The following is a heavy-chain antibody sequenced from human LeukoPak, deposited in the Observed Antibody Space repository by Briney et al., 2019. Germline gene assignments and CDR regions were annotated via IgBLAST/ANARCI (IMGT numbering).Heavy chain of an antibody. CDR3: ARENSSSSGGGFDY. V-gene: IGHV4-30-2*01. J-gene: IGHJ4*02. D-gene: IGHD6-6*01. CDR2: IYHSGST. Sequence: PSETLSLTCTVSGGSISSGGYYWSWIRQPPGKGLEWIGYIYHSGSTYYNPSLKSRVTISVDRSKNQFSLKLSSVTAADTAVYYCARENSSSSGGGFDYWGQGTLVTVSS. CDR1: GGSISSGGYY.